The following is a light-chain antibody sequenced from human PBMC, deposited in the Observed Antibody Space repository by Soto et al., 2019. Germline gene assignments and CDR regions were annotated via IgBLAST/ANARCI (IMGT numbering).Light chain of an antibody. J-gene: IGLJ1*01. Sequence: QSALTQPASVSGSPGQSISISCTGTSNDVGGYTYVSWYQQHRGKVPKLIIYDVSSRPSGVSSRFSGSKSGNTASLTISGLQTEDEADYYCSSYTSSSLYVFGTGTKLTVL. CDR2: DVS. CDR1: SNDVGGYTY. CDR3: SSYTSSSLYV. V-gene: IGLV2-14*03.